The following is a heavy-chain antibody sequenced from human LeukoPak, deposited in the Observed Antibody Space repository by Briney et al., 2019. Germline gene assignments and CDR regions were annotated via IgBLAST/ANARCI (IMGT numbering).Heavy chain of an antibody. D-gene: IGHD1-26*01. CDR3: AMGVRYYYYMDV. Sequence: GGSLRLSCAASGFTFSSYEMNWVRQAPGKGLEWVSYISSSSSTIYYADSVKGRFTISRDNAMNSLYLQMNSLRAEDTAVYYCAMGVRYYYYMDVWGKGTTVTVSS. CDR1: GFTFSSYE. V-gene: IGHV3-48*01. CDR2: ISSSSSTI. J-gene: IGHJ6*03.